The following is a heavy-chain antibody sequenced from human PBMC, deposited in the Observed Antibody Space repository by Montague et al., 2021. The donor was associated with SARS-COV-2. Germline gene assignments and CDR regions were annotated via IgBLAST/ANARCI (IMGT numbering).Heavy chain of an antibody. CDR1: RGSFSNYY. CDR3: ARGRPGQGSFRHFDSISSGAFDF. CDR2: INQGGAP. V-gene: IGHV4-34*01. J-gene: IGHJ3*01. D-gene: IGHD3-9*01. Sequence: SETLSLTCAVSRGSFSNYYWTWICQSPGKGLEWIGEINQGGAPNYTSYLTSRVPISIDTYKKQISLKLNSVTVADTAVFFCARGRPGQGSFRHFDSISSGAFDFWGQGSLVIVSS.